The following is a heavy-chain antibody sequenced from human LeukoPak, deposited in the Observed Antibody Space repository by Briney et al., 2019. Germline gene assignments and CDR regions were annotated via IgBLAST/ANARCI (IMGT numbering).Heavy chain of an antibody. CDR3: AKGAFSDWYSGDY. J-gene: IGHJ4*02. CDR2: ISGSGGST. CDR1: GFTFSSYA. V-gene: IGHV3-23*01. Sequence: GGSLRLSCAASGFTFSSYAMSWVRQAPGKGLEWVSAISGSGGSTYYADSVKGRLTISRDNSKNTLNLQMNSLRAEDTAVYYCAKGAFSDWYSGDYWGQGTLVTVSS. D-gene: IGHD6-19*01.